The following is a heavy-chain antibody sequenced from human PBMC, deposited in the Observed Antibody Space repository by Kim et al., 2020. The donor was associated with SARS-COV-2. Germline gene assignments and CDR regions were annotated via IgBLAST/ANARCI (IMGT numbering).Heavy chain of an antibody. CDR3: AKGTRILFTGWSNWFDP. CDR2: IYIGGSST. J-gene: IGHJ5*02. CDR1: GFTFSSYA. D-gene: IGHD2-15*01. Sequence: GGSLRLSCAASGFTFSSYAMSWVRQAPGKGLEWVSVIYIGGSSTYYADSVKGRFTISRDNSKNTLYLQMNSLRAEDTAVYYCAKGTRILFTGWSNWFDPWGQGTLVTVSS. V-gene: IGHV3-23*03.